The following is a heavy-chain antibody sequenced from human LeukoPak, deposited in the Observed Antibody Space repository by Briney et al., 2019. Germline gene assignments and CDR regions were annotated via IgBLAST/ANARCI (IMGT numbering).Heavy chain of an antibody. V-gene: IGHV1-69*05. CDR2: IIPIFGTA. D-gene: IGHD3-10*01. CDR3: ARMSVRGVIDGWAYPQHNAFDI. Sequence: ASVKVSCKASGGTFSSYAISWVRQAPGQRLEWMGGIIPIFGTANYAQKFQGRVTITTDESTSTAYMELSSLRSEDTAVYYCARMSVRGVIDGWAYPQHNAFDIWGQGTMVTVSS. CDR1: GGTFSSYA. J-gene: IGHJ3*02.